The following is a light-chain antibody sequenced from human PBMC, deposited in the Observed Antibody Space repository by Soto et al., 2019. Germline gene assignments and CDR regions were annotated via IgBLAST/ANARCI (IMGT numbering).Light chain of an antibody. Sequence: DIDMTQSPASLSASVGDRVNISCRTSQTINNTLNWYQQRPGKAPKLLIYSSSSLMSGVPPRFSGSGSGTDFTLTISSLQPEDFATYFCQQTYITPITFGQGTRLDIK. V-gene: IGKV1-39*01. CDR3: QQTYITPIT. CDR1: QTINNT. CDR2: SSS. J-gene: IGKJ5*01.